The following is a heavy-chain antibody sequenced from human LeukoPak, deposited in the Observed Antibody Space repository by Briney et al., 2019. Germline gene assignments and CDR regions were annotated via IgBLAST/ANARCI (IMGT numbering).Heavy chain of an antibody. V-gene: IGHV1-58*02. CDR3: AAEGLWFGDHAFDI. CDR2: IVVGSGNT. CDR1: GFTFTSSA. D-gene: IGHD3-10*01. Sequence: TSVKVSCKASGFTFTSSAMQWVRQARGQRLEWIGWIVVGSGNTNYAQKFQERVTITRDMSTSTAYMELSSLRSEDTAVYYCAAEGLWFGDHAFDIWGQGTMVTVSS. J-gene: IGHJ3*02.